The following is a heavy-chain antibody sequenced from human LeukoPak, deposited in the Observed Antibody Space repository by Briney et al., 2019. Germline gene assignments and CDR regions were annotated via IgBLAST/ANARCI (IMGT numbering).Heavy chain of an antibody. J-gene: IGHJ4*02. D-gene: IGHD3-3*01. CDR3: AREVRDFWSGYYFDY. Sequence: GGSLRLSCAASGFTFSSYWMSWVRQAPGKGLGWVANIKQDGSEKYYVDSVKGRFTISRDNAKNSLYLQMNSLRAEDTAVYYCAREVRDFWSGYYFDYWGQGTLVTVSS. CDR2: IKQDGSEK. CDR1: GFTFSSYW. V-gene: IGHV3-7*01.